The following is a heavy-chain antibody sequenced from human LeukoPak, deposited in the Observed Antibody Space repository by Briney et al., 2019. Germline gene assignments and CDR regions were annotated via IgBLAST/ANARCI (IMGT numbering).Heavy chain of an antibody. CDR3: TTVLRWSGYYPNFDY. J-gene: IGHJ4*02. CDR2: IKSKTDGGTT. V-gene: IGHV3-15*01. CDR1: GFTFSNAW. Sequence: GGSLRLSCAASGFTFSNAWMSWVRQAPGKGLEWVGRIKSKTDGGTTEYAAPVKGRFTISRDDSKNTLYLQMNSLKTEDTAVYYCTTVLRWSGYYPNFDYWGQGTLVTVSS. D-gene: IGHD3-3*01.